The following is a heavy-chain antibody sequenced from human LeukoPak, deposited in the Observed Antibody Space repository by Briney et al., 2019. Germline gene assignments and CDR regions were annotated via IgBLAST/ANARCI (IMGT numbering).Heavy chain of an antibody. CDR3: ARAEYSSSWAHFDY. V-gene: IGHV1-69*02. D-gene: IGHD6-13*01. J-gene: IGHJ4*02. CDR2: IIPVLGIA. Sequence: RXXPGQGLEWMGRIIPVLGIANYAQKFQGRVTITADKSTSTAYMELSSLRSEDTAVYYCARAEYSSSWAHFDYWGQGTXVTVSS.